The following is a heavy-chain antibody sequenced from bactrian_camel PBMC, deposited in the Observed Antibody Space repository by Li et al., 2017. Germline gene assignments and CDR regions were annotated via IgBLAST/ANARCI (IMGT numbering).Heavy chain of an antibody. CDR3: AADSRSQLCTSVYHVPYYSY. Sequence: HVQLVESGGGSVQVGGSLRLSCVASGDSISRNCMGWIRQAPGKEREGAALDDSNGTTIYSGAVKGRFTASKDDAKNTLYPHMNSLKPEDSAMYYCAADSRSQLCTSVYHVPYYSYSGQGTQVTVS. CDR1: GDSISRNC. J-gene: IGHJ4*01. V-gene: IGHV3S53*01. D-gene: IGHD1*01. CDR2: DDSNGTT.